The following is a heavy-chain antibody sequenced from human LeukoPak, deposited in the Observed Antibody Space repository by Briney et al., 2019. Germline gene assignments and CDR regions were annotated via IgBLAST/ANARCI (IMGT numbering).Heavy chain of an antibody. CDR3: AKGFDFWRGLYYFDH. CDR2: ISVSGGVT. CDR1: GITFTDHG. V-gene: IGHV3-23*01. Sequence: PGRSLRLSCAASGITFTDHGLSWVRQASGKGLEWVSSISVSGGVTLYADSVKGRFVISRDNSRSRVYLEMNRLRAEDTAVYYCAKGFDFWRGLYYFDHWGQGTLVTVSS. J-gene: IGHJ4*02. D-gene: IGHD3-3*01.